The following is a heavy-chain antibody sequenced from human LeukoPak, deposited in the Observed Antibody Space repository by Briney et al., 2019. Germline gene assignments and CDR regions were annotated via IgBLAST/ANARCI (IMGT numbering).Heavy chain of an antibody. CDR3: ATTPGGAAAAAGTNYNWFDP. CDR2: IYTSGST. V-gene: IGHV4-61*02. CDR1: GGSISSGSYY. J-gene: IGHJ5*02. Sequence: SQTLSLTCTVSGGSISSGSYYWSWIRQPAGKGLEWIGRIYTSGSTNYNPSLKSRVTISVDTSKNQFSLKLSSVTAADTAVYYCATTPGGAAAAAGTNYNWFDPWGQGTLVTVSS. D-gene: IGHD6-13*01.